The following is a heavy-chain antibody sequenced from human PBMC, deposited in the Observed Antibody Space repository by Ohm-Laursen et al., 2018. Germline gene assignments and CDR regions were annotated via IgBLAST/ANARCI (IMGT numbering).Heavy chain of an antibody. Sequence: SLRLSCTASGFTVSSNYMIWVRQAPGKGLEWVSVIYSGGSTYYADSVKGRFTISRDNSKNTLYLQMNSLRAKDTAVYYCARDLAVAGTVDYWGQGTLVTVSS. CDR1: GFTVSSNY. J-gene: IGHJ4*02. CDR3: ARDLAVAGTVDY. CDR2: IYSGGST. D-gene: IGHD6-19*01. V-gene: IGHV3-66*01.